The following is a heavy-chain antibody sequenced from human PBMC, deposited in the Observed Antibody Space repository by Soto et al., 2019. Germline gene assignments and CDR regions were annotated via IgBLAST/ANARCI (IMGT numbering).Heavy chain of an antibody. Sequence: PSETLSLTCAVSGYSISSGYYWGWIRQPPGKGLELIGSICHSGSTYYNPSLKSRVTISVDTSKNQFSMKLSSVTAADTAVYYCARAGYPSITMLDVWGQGPTATVS. CDR2: ICHSGST. D-gene: IGHD3-10*02. V-gene: IGHV4-38-2*01. CDR1: GYSISSGYY. CDR3: ARAGYPSITMLDV. J-gene: IGHJ6*02.